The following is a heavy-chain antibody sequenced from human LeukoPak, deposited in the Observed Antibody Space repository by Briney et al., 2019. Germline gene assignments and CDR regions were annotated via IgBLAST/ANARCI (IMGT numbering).Heavy chain of an antibody. CDR1: GFTFSSYG. D-gene: IGHD1-26*01. CDR3: ARGPVTPSGSYYYFDY. V-gene: IGHV3-33*01. CDR2: IWHDGSNK. Sequence: TGGSLRLSCAASGFTFSSYGTHWVRQAPGKGLEWVAVIWHDGSNKYYADSVKGRFTISRDNSKNTLYLQMNSLRAEDTAVYYCARGPVTPSGSYYYFDYWGQGTLVTVSS. J-gene: IGHJ4*02.